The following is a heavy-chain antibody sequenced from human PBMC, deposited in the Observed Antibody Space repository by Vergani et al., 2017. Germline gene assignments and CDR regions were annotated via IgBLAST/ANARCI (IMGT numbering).Heavy chain of an antibody. J-gene: IGHJ4*02. CDR2: IYYSGSS. D-gene: IGHD5-18*01. CDR1: GGSISSYY. CDR3: AREGNTAMANFDY. Sequence: QVQLQESGPGLVKPSETLSLTCIVSGGSISSYYWSWIRQPPGKGLEWIGYIYYSGSSNYNPSLKSRVTISVDTSKNQFSLKLSSVTAADTAVYYCAREGNTAMANFDYWGQGTLVTVSS. V-gene: IGHV4-59*01.